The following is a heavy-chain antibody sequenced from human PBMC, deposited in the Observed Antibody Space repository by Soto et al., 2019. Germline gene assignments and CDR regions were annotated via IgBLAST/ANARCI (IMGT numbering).Heavy chain of an antibody. D-gene: IGHD1-26*01. J-gene: IGHJ4*02. CDR2: ISGSGGSS. Sequence: PGGSLRLSCAASGFTFSSYVMSWVRQAPGKGLQWVSGISGSGGSSYYADSVKGRFTISRDNSKNTLYLQMNSLRAEDTSVYYCAKEGGLSGSYYISSSYYFDYWGQGTLVTVSS. CDR3: AKEGGLSGSYYISSSYYFDY. CDR1: GFTFSSYV. V-gene: IGHV3-23*01.